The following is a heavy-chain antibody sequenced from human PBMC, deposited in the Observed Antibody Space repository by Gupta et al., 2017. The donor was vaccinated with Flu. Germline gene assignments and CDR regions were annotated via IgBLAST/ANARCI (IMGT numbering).Heavy chain of an antibody. V-gene: IGHV3-11*05. CDR2: ISSSSSYT. J-gene: IGHJ4*02. CDR1: GFTCSDYY. Sequence: QVQLVESGGGLVKPGGSLRLSCAASGFTCSDYYMSWIRQAPGKGLEWVSYISSSSSYTNYADSVKGRFTISRDNAKNSLYLQMNSLRAEDTAVYYCARDDYGGGTPPDYWGQGTLVTGSS. D-gene: IGHD4-17*01. CDR3: ARDDYGGGTPPDY.